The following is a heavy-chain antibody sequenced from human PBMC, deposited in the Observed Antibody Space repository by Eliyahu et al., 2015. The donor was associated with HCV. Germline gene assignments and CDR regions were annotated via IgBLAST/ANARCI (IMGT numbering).Heavy chain of an antibody. CDR2: IWYDGSNK. CDR1: GFTFSSXX. CDR3: ARDSGSYPGWGMDV. D-gene: IGHD1-26*01. V-gene: IGHV3-33*01. Sequence: QVQLVESGGGVVXPGXSLRLSCAASGFTFSSXXXHWVRQXPGKGLEWVAVIWYDGSNKYYADSVKGRFTISRDNSKNTLYLQMNSLRAEDTAVYYCARDSGSYPGWGMDVWGQGTTVTVSS. J-gene: IGHJ6*02.